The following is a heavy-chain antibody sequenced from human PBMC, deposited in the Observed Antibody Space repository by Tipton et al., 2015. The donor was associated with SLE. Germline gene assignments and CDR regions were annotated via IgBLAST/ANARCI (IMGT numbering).Heavy chain of an antibody. CDR3: ARGLAAAGTIDY. Sequence: TLSLTCTVSGGSISSHYWSWIRQPPGKGLEWIGYIYYSGSTNYNPSLKSRVTISVDTSKNQFSLKLSSVTAADTAVYYCARGLAAAGTIDYWGQGTLATVSS. J-gene: IGHJ4*02. CDR1: GGSISSHY. V-gene: IGHV4-59*11. D-gene: IGHD6-13*01. CDR2: IYYSGST.